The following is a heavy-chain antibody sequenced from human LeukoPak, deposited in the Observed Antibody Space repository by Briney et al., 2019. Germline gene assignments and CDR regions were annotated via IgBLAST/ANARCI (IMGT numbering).Heavy chain of an antibody. CDR3: AKDDYDFWSGTGPFDY. Sequence: PGGSLRLSCAASGFTFGTYAMSWVRQAPGKGLEWVSTIIGSGVNTHYADSVKGRFTISRDNSQNTLYLQMNSLRVEDTAVYYCAKDDYDFWSGTGPFDYWGQGTLVTVSS. CDR1: GFTFGTYA. V-gene: IGHV3-23*01. CDR2: IIGSGVNT. J-gene: IGHJ4*02. D-gene: IGHD3-3*01.